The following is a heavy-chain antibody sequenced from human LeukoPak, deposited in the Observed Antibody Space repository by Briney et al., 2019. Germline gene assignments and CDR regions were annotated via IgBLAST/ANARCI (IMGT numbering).Heavy chain of an antibody. J-gene: IGHJ5*02. CDR1: GGSFSGYY. CDR2: INHSGCT. Sequence: SETLSLTCAVWGGSFSGYYWSGLRQPPRKGLEWIGEINHSGCTNYNPSLKSRVTISVDTSKNQFSLMLSSVTAADTAVYYCARQRRADIVVVLRGYWFDPWGQGTLVTVSS. D-gene: IGHD2-2*01. CDR3: ARQRRADIVVVLRGYWFDP. V-gene: IGHV4-34*01.